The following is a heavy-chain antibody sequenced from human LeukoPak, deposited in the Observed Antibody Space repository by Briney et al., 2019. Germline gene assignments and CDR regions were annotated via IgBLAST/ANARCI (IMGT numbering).Heavy chain of an antibody. CDR3: TTPKLLPGSSSHDY. CDR1: GFTFSNAW. CDR2: IKSKTDGGTT. V-gene: IGHV3-15*01. Sequence: GGSLRLSXAASGFTFSNAWMSWVRQAPGKGLEWVGRIKSKTDGGTTDYAAPVKGRFTISRDDSKNTLYLQMNSLKTEDTAVYYCTTPKLLPGSSSHDYWGQGTLVTVSS. D-gene: IGHD2-15*01. J-gene: IGHJ4*02.